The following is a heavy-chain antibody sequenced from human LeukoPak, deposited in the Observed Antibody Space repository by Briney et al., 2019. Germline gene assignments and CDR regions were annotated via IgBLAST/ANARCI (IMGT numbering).Heavy chain of an antibody. CDR3: ARPDGTTDVYFFDY. CDR1: GVMFPSYW. D-gene: IGHD5-24*01. V-gene: IGHV3-7*04. J-gene: IGHJ4*02. CDR2: IKQDGSEK. Sequence: SGGSLRLSCAASGVMFPSYWMTWVRQAPGKGLEWVANIKQDGSEKYYVDSVKGRFTISRDNAKNSLFLQLNSLRAEDTAVYYCARPDGTTDVYFFDYWGQGTLVTVSS.